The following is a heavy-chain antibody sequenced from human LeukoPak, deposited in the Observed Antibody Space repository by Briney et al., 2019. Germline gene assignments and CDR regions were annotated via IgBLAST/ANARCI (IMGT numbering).Heavy chain of an antibody. Sequence: ASVKVSCKASGYTFTGYYMHWVRQAPGQGVEWMGWINPNSGDTNYAQKFRGRVTMTRDTSISTAHMELSRLRSDDTAVYYCARANPLYCSSTTCLFDYWGQGTLVTVSS. CDR3: ARANPLYCSSTTCLFDY. V-gene: IGHV1-2*02. CDR1: GYTFTGYY. J-gene: IGHJ4*02. CDR2: INPNSGDT. D-gene: IGHD2-2*01.